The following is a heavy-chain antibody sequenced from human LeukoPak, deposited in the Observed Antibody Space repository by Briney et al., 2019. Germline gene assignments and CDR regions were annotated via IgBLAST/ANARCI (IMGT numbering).Heavy chain of an antibody. CDR1: GFTFSSYW. Sequence: PGGSLRLSCAASGFTFSSYWMSWVRHAPGKGLEWVANIKQDGSEKYYVDSVKGRFTISRDNAKNSLYLQMNSMSAEDTAVYYCARDLTGYSGSYSDYWGQGTLVTVSS. J-gene: IGHJ4*02. V-gene: IGHV3-7*01. D-gene: IGHD1-26*01. CDR3: ARDLTGYSGSYSDY. CDR2: IKQDGSEK.